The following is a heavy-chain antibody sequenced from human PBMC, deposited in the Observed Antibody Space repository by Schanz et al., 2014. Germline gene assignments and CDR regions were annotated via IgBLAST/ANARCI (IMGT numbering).Heavy chain of an antibody. CDR3: ARGGGSYYITFYYFDY. J-gene: IGHJ4*02. Sequence: EVQLVESGGGLVQPGGSLRLSCAASGFTFSSYAMHWVRQAPGKGLEYVSAISSNGGSTYYANSVKGRFTISRDNSKNTLYLQTGSLRAEDMAVYYCARGGGSYYITFYYFDYWGQGTLVTVSS. V-gene: IGHV3-64*01. CDR2: ISSNGGST. CDR1: GFTFSSYA. D-gene: IGHD2-15*01.